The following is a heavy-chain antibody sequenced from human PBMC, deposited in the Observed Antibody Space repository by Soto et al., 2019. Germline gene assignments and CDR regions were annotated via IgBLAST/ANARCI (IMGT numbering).Heavy chain of an antibody. Sequence: PGGSLRLSCAASGFTFSSYAMSWVRQAPGKGLEWVSTISNSGGRTYYADSVKGRFTISRDNSKSTLYLQMNSLRAEDTALYYCAKGRSYYYYYGVDVWGQGTTVTVS. V-gene: IGHV3-23*01. CDR3: AKGRSYYYYYGVDV. CDR2: ISNSGGRT. J-gene: IGHJ6*02. CDR1: GFTFSSYA.